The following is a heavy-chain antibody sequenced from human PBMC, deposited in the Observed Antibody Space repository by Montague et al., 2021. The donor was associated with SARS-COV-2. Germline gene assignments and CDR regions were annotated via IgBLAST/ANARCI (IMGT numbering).Heavy chain of an antibody. J-gene: IGHJ4*02. D-gene: IGHD6-19*01. Sequence: STSSNPSFKSRVTISVDTSENHVSLRLSSVTAADTAVYYCTRGGVAVTGIDYWVQGALVTGSS. CDR3: TRGGVAVTGIDY. V-gene: IGHV4-34*01. CDR2: ST.